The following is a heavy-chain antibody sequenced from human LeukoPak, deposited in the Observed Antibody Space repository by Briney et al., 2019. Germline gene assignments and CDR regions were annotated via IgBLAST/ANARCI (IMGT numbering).Heavy chain of an antibody. J-gene: IGHJ4*02. CDR2: IYYSGST. Sequence: SETLSLTCTVSGGSISSYYWSWIRQPPGEGLEWIGYIYYSGSTNYNPSLKSRVTISVDTSKNQFSLKLSSVTAADTAVYYCARVGGSIDYWGQGTLVTVSS. CDR1: GGSISSYY. V-gene: IGHV4-59*01. CDR3: ARVGGSIDY. D-gene: IGHD2/OR15-2a*01.